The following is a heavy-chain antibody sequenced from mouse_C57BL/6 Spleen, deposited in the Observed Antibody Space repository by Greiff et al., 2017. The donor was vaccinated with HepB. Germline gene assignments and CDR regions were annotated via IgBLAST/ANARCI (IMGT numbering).Heavy chain of an antibody. J-gene: IGHJ2*01. CDR3: AGCYYDYDVYYFDY. CDR2: IYPGDGDT. V-gene: IGHV1-82*01. CDR1: GYAFSSSW. D-gene: IGHD2-4*01. Sequence: QVQLQQSGPELVKPGASVKISCKASGYAFSSSWMNWVKQRPGKGLEWIGRIYPGDGDTNYNGKFKGKATLTADKSSSTAYMQLSSLTSEDSAVYFCAGCYYDYDVYYFDYWGQGTTLTVSS.